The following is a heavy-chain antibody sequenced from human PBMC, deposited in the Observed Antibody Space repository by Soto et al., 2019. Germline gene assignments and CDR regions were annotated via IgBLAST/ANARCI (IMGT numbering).Heavy chain of an antibody. CDR2: INHSGST. CDR3: ARSLGDFWSGYPQLNWFDP. D-gene: IGHD3-3*01. J-gene: IGHJ5*02. Sequence: SETLSLTCAVYGGSFSGYYWSWIRQPPGKGLEWIGEINHSGSTNYNPSLKSRVTISVDTSKNQFSLKLSSVTAADTAVYYCARSLGDFWSGYPQLNWFDPWGQGTLVTVSS. V-gene: IGHV4-34*01. CDR1: GGSFSGYY.